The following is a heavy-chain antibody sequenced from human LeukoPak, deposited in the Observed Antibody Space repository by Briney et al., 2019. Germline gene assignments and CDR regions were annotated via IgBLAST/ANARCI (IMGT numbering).Heavy chain of an antibody. J-gene: IGHJ6*03. CDR3: ARVPVTAAPFYYYYYMDV. V-gene: IGHV1-69*05. D-gene: IGHD2-2*01. Sequence: SVKVSCKASGGTFSSYAISWVRQAPGQGLEWMGGIIPIFGTANYAQKFQGRVTITTDESTSTAYMELSSLRSEDMAVYYCARVPVTAAPFYYYYYMDVWAKGPRSPSP. CDR1: GGTFSSYA. CDR2: IIPIFGTA.